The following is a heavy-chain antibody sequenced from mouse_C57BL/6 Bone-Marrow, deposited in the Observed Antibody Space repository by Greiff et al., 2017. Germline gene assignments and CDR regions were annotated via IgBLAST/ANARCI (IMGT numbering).Heavy chain of an antibody. CDR2: ISSGSSTI. CDR1: GFTFSDYG. D-gene: IGHD1-1*01. CDR3: ASIYYYGSRYYFDY. Sequence: EVMLVESGGGLVKPGGSLKLSCAASGFTFSDYGMHWVRQAPEKGLEWVAYISSGSSTIYYADTVKGRFTISRDNAKNTLFLQMTSLRSEDTAMYYCASIYYYGSRYYFDYWGQGTTLTVSS. J-gene: IGHJ2*01. V-gene: IGHV5-17*01.